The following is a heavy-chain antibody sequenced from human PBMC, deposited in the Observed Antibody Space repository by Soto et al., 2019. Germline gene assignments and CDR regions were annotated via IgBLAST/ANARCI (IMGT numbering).Heavy chain of an antibody. D-gene: IGHD1-7*01. J-gene: IGHJ4*02. CDR1: GFTFSSYA. Sequence: QVQLVESGGGVVQPGRSLRLSCAASGFTFSSYAMHWVRQAPGKGLEWVAVISYDGSNKYYADSVKGRFTISRDNSKNTLYLQMNSLRADDTAVYYCARVMYNWNYYFYWGQGTLVTVSS. CDR3: ARVMYNWNYYFY. CDR2: ISYDGSNK. V-gene: IGHV3-30-3*01.